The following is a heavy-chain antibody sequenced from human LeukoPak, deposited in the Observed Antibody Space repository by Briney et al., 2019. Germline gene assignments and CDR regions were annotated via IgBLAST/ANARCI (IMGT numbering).Heavy chain of an antibody. CDR1: GFTFSSYA. J-gene: IGHJ6*03. CDR3: ARGTDFWSGSDYYYYMNV. Sequence: GGSLRLSCAASGFTFSSYAMHWVRQAPGKGLEWVAVISYDGSNKYYADSVKGRFTISRDNSKNTLYLQMNSLRAEDTAVYYCARGTDFWSGSDYYYYMNVWGKGTTVTVSS. D-gene: IGHD3-3*01. CDR2: ISYDGSNK. V-gene: IGHV3-30*04.